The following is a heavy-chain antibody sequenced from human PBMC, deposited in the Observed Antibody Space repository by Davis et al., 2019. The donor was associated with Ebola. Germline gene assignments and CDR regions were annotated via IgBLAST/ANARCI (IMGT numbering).Heavy chain of an antibody. CDR1: GGSISNSAHF. J-gene: IGHJ4*02. Sequence: PSETLSLTCAVSGGSISNSAHFWGWIRQTPGKGLEWIGNIYKSGTTYYNPSFTSRVTIFVDTSKNQFSLSLTSVTASDTGVYFCVTSGNYFKNWGQGRPVTVSS. CDR3: VTSGNYFKN. V-gene: IGHV4-39*01. CDR2: IYKSGTT. D-gene: IGHD6-19*01.